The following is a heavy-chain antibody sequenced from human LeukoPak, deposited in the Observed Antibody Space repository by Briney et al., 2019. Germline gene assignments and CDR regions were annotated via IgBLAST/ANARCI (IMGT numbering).Heavy chain of an antibody. Sequence: GSLRLSCAASGFTFSSYSMNWVRQAPGKGRGWVPSISSSSSYIYYADSVKGRFTISRDNAKNSLYLQMNSLRAEDTAVYYCASLGVAAGYYFDYWGQGTLVTVSS. CDR2: ISSSSSYI. V-gene: IGHV3-21*01. CDR3: ASLGVAAGYYFDY. D-gene: IGHD2-15*01. CDR1: GFTFSSYS. J-gene: IGHJ4*02.